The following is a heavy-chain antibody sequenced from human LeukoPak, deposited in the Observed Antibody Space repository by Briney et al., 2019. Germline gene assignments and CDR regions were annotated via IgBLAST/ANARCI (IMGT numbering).Heavy chain of an antibody. D-gene: IGHD6-19*01. CDR1: GFTFSSYG. J-gene: IGHJ4*02. CDR2: IWYDGSNK. CDR3: ARDHGSSGWYDY. V-gene: IGHV3-33*01. Sequence: PGGSLRLSCAASGFTFSSYGMHWVRQAPGKGLEWVAVIWYDGSNKYYADSVKGRFTISRDKSKNTLYLQMNSLRAEDTAVYYCARDHGSSGWYDYWGQGTLVTVSS.